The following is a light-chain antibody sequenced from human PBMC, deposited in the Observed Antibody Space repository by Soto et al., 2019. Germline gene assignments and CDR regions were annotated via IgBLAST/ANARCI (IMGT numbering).Light chain of an antibody. CDR2: DAS. V-gene: IGKV3-11*01. CDR1: QSISNS. CDR3: QQRRNWWT. Sequence: EIVFTHSPATLSLSPGERATLCCRASQSISNSLAWYQQKPGQAPRLLIFDASSRAPGIPARFSGSGSGTDFSLTISSLEPEDFAVYYCQQRRNWWTFGQGTRVEFK. J-gene: IGKJ1*01.